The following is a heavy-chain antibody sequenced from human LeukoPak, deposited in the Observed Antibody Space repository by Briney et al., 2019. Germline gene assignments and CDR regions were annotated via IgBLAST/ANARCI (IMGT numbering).Heavy chain of an antibody. J-gene: IGHJ4*02. D-gene: IGHD2-15*01. Sequence: WAWMRQPPGKGLEWIGAIYYDGTTYYNPSLKSRVTISVDRSKNQFSLKLSSVTAADTAVYYCARTPGIIDYWGQGTLVTVSS. V-gene: IGHV4-39*07. CDR3: ARTPGIIDY. CDR2: IYYDGTT.